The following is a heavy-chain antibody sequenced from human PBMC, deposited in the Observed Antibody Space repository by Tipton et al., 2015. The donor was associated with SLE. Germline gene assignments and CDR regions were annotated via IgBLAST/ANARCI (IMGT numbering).Heavy chain of an antibody. D-gene: IGHD3-3*01. CDR3: ARGAYGVVSVRSYNWFDP. V-gene: IGHV4-31*03. CDR1: GGSISNGGYY. Sequence: TLSLTCSVSGGSISNGGYYWSWIRQHPGKGLEWIGYVYYTGRTFYNPSLKSRVAISVDTSKNHFSLNLTSAMAADTAVYYCARGAYGVVSVRSYNWFDPWGQGILVTASS. J-gene: IGHJ5*02. CDR2: VYYTGRT.